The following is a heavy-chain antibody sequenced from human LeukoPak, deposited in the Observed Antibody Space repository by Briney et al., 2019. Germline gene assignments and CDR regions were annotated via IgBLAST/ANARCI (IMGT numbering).Heavy chain of an antibody. J-gene: IGHJ6*03. Sequence: ASVKVSCKASGYTFTSYDINWVRQATGQGLEWMGWMNPNSGNTGYAQKFQGRVTMTRNNSISTAYMELSSLRSEDTAVYYCARVLTKGTLWARYHYYYYMDVWGKGTTVTVSS. V-gene: IGHV1-8*01. CDR3: ARVLTKGTLWARYHYYYYMDV. D-gene: IGHD3-10*01. CDR2: MNPNSGNT. CDR1: GYTFTSYD.